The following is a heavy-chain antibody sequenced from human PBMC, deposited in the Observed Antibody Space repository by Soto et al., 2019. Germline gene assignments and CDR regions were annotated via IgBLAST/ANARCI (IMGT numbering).Heavy chain of an antibody. J-gene: IGHJ6*01. CDR3: ARVLQRKLEEGIYKYYGMEV. D-gene: IGHD2-21*01. CDR2: ISAYNGNT. Sequence: ASVKVSCKASGYTFTSYGISWVRQAPGQGLEWMGWISAYNGNTNYAQKLQGRVTMTTDTSTSTAYMELRSLRSDDTAVYYCARVLQRKLEEGIYKYYGMEVLGQGTSVIVSS. V-gene: IGHV1-18*01. CDR1: GYTFTSYG.